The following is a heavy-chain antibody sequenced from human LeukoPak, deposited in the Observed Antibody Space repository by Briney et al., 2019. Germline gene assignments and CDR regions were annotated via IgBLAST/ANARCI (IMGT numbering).Heavy chain of an antibody. CDR3: AKDGPGPGGGDPLIPELYFDY. D-gene: IGHD2-21*02. J-gene: IGHJ4*02. CDR1: GFTFSSYG. Sequence: PGRSLRLSCAASGFTFSSYGMHWVRQAPGKGLEWVAVIWYDGSNKYYADSVKGRFTISRDNSKNTLYLQMNSLRAEDTAVYYCAKDGPGPGGGDPLIPELYFDYWGQGTLVTVSS. CDR2: IWYDGSNK. V-gene: IGHV3-33*06.